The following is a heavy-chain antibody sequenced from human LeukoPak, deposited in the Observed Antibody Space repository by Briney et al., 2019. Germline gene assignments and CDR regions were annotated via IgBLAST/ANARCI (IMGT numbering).Heavy chain of an antibody. D-gene: IGHD1-26*01. Sequence: SETLSLTCTVSGGSISSYYWSWIRQPAGKGLEWIGRIYTSGSTNYNPSLKSRVTMLVDTSKNQISLKLSSVTAADTAVYYCARDMWELLPPYYYYMDVWGKGTTVTVSS. V-gene: IGHV4-4*07. CDR1: GGSISSYY. J-gene: IGHJ6*03. CDR3: ARDMWELLPPYYYYMDV. CDR2: IYTSGST.